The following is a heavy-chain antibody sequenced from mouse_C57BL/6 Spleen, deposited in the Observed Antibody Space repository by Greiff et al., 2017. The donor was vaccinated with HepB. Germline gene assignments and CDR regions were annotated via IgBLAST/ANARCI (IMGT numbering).Heavy chain of an antibody. CDR3: ARGAEGYWYFDV. CDR2: ISYSGST. D-gene: IGHD6-1*01. J-gene: IGHJ1*03. V-gene: IGHV3-1*01. Sequence: EVQRVESGPGMVKPSQSLSLTCTVTGYSITSGYDWHWIRHFPGNKLEWMGYISYSGSTNYNPSLKSRISITHDTSKNHFFLKLNSVTTEDTATYYCARGAEGYWYFDVWGTGTTVTVSS. CDR1: GYSITSGYD.